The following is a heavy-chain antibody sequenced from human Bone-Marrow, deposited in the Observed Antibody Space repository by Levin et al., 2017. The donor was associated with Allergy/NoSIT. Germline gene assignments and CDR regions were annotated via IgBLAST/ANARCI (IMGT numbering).Heavy chain of an antibody. CDR1: GFTFSDYY. J-gene: IGHJ6*02. CDR3: ARNRRGTAMGGGYYYYYYGMDV. V-gene: IGHV3-11*01. D-gene: IGHD5-18*01. Sequence: PGGSLRLSCAASGFTFSDYYMSWIRQAPGKGLEWVSYISSSGSTIYYADSVKGRFTISRDNAKNSLYLQMNSLRAEDTAVYYCARNRRGTAMGGGYYYYYYGMDVWGQGTTVTVSS. CDR2: ISSSGSTI.